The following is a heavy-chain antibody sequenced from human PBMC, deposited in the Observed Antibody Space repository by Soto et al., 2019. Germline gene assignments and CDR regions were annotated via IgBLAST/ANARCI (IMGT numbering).Heavy chain of an antibody. J-gene: IGHJ4*02. D-gene: IGHD3-10*01. V-gene: IGHV1-46*01. CDR2: INPSGGST. Sequence: ASVKVSCKASGYTFTSYYMHWVRQAPGQGLEWMGIINPSGGSTSYAQKFQGRVTMTRDTSTSTVYMELSSLRSEDTAVYYCARVERLYGSGLHFDYWGQGTLVTVSS. CDR3: ARVERLYGSGLHFDY. CDR1: GYTFTSYY.